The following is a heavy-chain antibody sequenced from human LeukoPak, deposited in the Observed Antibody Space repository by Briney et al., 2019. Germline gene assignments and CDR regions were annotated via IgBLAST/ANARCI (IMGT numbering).Heavy chain of an antibody. CDR3: AKGKGYSYGQGYFDY. CDR1: GFTFSSYA. D-gene: IGHD5-18*01. J-gene: IGHJ4*02. CDR2: ISGSGGST. Sequence: GGSLRLSCAASGFTFSSYAMSWVRQAPGKGLEWVSAISGSGGSTYYADSVKGRFTISRDNSKNTLYLQMNSLRAEDTAVYYCAKGKGYSYGQGYFDYWGQGTLVSVSS. V-gene: IGHV3-23*01.